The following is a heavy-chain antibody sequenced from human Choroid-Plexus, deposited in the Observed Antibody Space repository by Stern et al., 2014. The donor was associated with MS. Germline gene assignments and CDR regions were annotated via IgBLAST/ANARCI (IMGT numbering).Heavy chain of an antibody. CDR3: AKDRQYLTYFFDH. V-gene: IGHV3-30*18. CDR1: GFTFGSCA. J-gene: IGHJ5*02. Sequence: VPLEESGGGVVQPGRPLRLSCVASGFTFGSCAMHWVRQAPGTGLEWVAGVSYDGSNKYYADSVKGRFTISRDNSQNTLYMQMSSLRPEDTAVYYCAKDRQYLTYFFDHWGQGSLVTVSS. D-gene: IGHD2/OR15-2a*01. CDR2: VSYDGSNK.